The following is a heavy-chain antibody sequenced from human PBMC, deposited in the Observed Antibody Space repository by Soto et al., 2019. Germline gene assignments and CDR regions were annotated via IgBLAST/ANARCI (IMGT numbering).Heavy chain of an antibody. J-gene: IGHJ4*02. Sequence: SETLSLTXTVSGGSISSYYWSWIRQPPGKGLEWIGYIYYSGSTNYNPSLKSRVTISVDTSKNQFSLKLSSVTAAGTAVYYCARGSYDSSGYYYYYWGQGTLVTVSS. D-gene: IGHD3-22*01. CDR2: IYYSGST. CDR3: ARGSYDSSGYYYYY. V-gene: IGHV4-59*01. CDR1: GGSISSYY.